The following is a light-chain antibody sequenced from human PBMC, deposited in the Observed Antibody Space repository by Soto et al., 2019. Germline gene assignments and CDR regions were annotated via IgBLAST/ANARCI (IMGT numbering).Light chain of an antibody. CDR1: QSVSSY. J-gene: IGKJ2*01. Sequence: EIVLTQSPANLSLSAGERVTLSCRASQSVSSYLAWYQQKPGHAPRLLIYDASNRDNGIPARFSGSGSGTDLTLTISSLQHEDFAVYYCQQRSNWRYTFGQGTKLEIK. CDR3: QQRSNWRYT. V-gene: IGKV3-11*01. CDR2: DAS.